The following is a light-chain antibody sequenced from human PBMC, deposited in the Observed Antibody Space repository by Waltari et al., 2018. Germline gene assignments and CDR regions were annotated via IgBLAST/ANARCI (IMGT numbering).Light chain of an antibody. CDR1: QDIYNY. J-gene: IGKJ2*03. CDR3: QQYENFPYS. V-gene: IGKV1-33*01. Sequence: DVQLTQSPSSQSASVGDRVTITCQASQDIYNYLNWFQQKPGKAPKLLIYDASNLETGVPSRFSGSRSGTDFTFTISSLQPEDVATYYCQQYENFPYSFGQGTKLEIK. CDR2: DAS.